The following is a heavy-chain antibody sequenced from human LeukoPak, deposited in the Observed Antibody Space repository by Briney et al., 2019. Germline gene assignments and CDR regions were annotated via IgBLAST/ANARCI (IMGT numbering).Heavy chain of an antibody. D-gene: IGHD2-15*01. V-gene: IGHV4-34*01. J-gene: IGHJ6*03. CDR3: ARVPYCSGGSCYPTYYYYYMDV. CDR1: GGSFSGYY. CDR2: INHSGST. Sequence: PSETLSLTCAVYGGSFSGYYWSWIRQPPGKGLEWIGEINHSGSTNYNPSLKSRVTISVDTSKNRFSLKLSSVTAADTAVYYCARVPYCSGGSCYPTYYYYYMDVWGKGTTVTVSS.